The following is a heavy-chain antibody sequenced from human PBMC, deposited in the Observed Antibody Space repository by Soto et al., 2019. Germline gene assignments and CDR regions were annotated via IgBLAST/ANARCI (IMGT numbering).Heavy chain of an antibody. J-gene: IGHJ6*02. D-gene: IGHD2-15*01. Sequence: QVQLVQSGAEVKKPGASVKVSCKASGYTFTRYGISWVRQAPGQGLEWMGWISAYNGNTNYAQKLQGRVTMTTDTSTSTAYMELRSLRSDDTAVYYCARGPGCSGGSCYRYYYYGMDVWGQGTTVTVSS. CDR2: ISAYNGNT. CDR3: ARGPGCSGGSCYRYYYYGMDV. CDR1: GYTFTRYG. V-gene: IGHV1-18*01.